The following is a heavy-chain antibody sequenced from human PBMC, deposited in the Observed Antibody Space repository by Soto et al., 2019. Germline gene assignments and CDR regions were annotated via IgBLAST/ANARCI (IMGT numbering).Heavy chain of an antibody. J-gene: IGHJ6*02. CDR2: IGTAGDT. D-gene: IGHD6-13*01. Sequence: GESLKISCAASGFTFSSYDMHWVRQATGKGLEWVSAIGTAGDTYYPGSVKGRFTISRENAKNSLYLQMNSLRAGDTAVYYCARAGSSSYYYYGMDVWGQGTTVTVSS. CDR1: GFTFSSYD. CDR3: ARAGSSSYYYYGMDV. V-gene: IGHV3-13*01.